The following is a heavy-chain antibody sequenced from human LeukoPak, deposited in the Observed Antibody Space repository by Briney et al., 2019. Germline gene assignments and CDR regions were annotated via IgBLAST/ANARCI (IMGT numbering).Heavy chain of an antibody. CDR1: GFSFSTHW. CDR2: IKEDGREK. J-gene: IGHJ4*02. V-gene: IGHV3-7*01. D-gene: IGHD7-27*01. Sequence: PRGSLRLSCAASGFSFSTHWMTWFRQAPGEGMEWVANIKEDGREKYYAASVKGRFSISRENTKNSLYLRMGLLRVEDAAMYYFAKGLGRDSWGQGTLVTVSS. CDR3: AKGLGRDS.